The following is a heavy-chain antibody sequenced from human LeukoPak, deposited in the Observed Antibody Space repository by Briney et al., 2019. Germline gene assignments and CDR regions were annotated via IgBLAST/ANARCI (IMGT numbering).Heavy chain of an antibody. D-gene: IGHD6-6*01. CDR1: GYTFTSYG. J-gene: IGHJ3*02. Sequence: ASVKVSCKASGYTFTSYGISWVRQAPGQGLEWMGWISAYNGNTNYAQKLQGRVTMTTDTSTSTAYMELSSLRSEDTAVYYCASLLYSSSSKNAFDIWGQGTMVTVSS. CDR3: ASLLYSSSSKNAFDI. CDR2: ISAYNGNT. V-gene: IGHV1-18*01.